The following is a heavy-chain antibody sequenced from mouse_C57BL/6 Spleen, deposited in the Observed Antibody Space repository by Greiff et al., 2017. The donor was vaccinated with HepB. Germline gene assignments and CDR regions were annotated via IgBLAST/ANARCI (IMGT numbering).Heavy chain of an antibody. D-gene: IGHD3-2*02. V-gene: IGHV1-80*01. CDR2: IYPGDGDT. Sequence: QVQLKESGAELVKPGASVKISCKASGYAFSSYWMNWVKQRPGKGLEWIGQIYPGDGDTNYNGKFKGKATLTADKSSSTAYMQLSSLTSEDSAVYFCARSGYYVYFDYWGQGTTLTVSS. J-gene: IGHJ2*01. CDR1: GYAFSSYW. CDR3: ARSGYYVYFDY.